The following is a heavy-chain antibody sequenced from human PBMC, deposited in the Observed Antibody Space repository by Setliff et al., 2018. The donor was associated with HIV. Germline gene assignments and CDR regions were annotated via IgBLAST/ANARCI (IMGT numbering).Heavy chain of an antibody. V-gene: IGHV4-4*09. Sequence: KPSETLSLTCTVSGGSISSYYWSWIRQPPGKGLEWIGYIYTSGSTNYNPSLKSRVTISVDTSKNQFSLKLSSVTAADTAVYYCARGLSFYDPGGFDYWGQGTLFTVSS. D-gene: IGHD3-22*01. J-gene: IGHJ4*02. CDR2: IYTSGST. CDR3: ARGLSFYDPGGFDY. CDR1: GGSISSYY.